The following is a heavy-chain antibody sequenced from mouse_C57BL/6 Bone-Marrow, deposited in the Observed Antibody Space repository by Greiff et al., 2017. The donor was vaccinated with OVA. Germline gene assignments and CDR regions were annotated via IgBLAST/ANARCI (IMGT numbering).Heavy chain of an antibody. CDR3: ARDGYYWFAY. J-gene: IGHJ3*01. CDR2: IDPSDSYT. Sequence: VQLQQSGAELVMPGASVKLSCKASGYTFTSYWMHLVKQRPGQGLEWIGEIDPSDSYTNYNQKFKGKSTLTVDKSSSTAYMQLSSLTSEDSAVYYCARDGYYWFAYWGQGTLVTVSA. D-gene: IGHD2-3*01. CDR1: GYTFTSYW. V-gene: IGHV1-69*01.